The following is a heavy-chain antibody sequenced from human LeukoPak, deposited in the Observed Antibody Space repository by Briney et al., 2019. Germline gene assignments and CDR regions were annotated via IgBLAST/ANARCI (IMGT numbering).Heavy chain of an antibody. CDR1: GGTFSSYA. CDR3: ARVRAPRGITMVRGVITPLDY. J-gene: IGHJ4*02. Sequence: SVKVSCKASGGTFSSYAISWVRQAPGQGLEWMGGIIPIFGTANYAQKFQGRVTITTDESTSTAYMELSSLRSEDTAVYYCARVRAPRGITMVRGVITPLDYWGQGTLVTVSS. V-gene: IGHV1-69*05. CDR2: IIPIFGTA. D-gene: IGHD3-10*01.